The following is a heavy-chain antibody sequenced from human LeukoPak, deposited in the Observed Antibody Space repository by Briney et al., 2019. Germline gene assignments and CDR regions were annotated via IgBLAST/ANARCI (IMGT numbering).Heavy chain of an antibody. CDR1: GYTFTSYD. Sequence: ASVKVSCKASGYTFTSYDINWVRQATGQGLEWMGWMNPNSGNTGYAQKFQGRVTMTRNTSISTAYMELSSLRSEDTAVYYCARGPVYGSGSYYPSDYWGRGTLVTVSS. J-gene: IGHJ4*02. CDR3: ARGPVYGSGSYYPSDY. V-gene: IGHV1-8*01. CDR2: MNPNSGNT. D-gene: IGHD3-10*01.